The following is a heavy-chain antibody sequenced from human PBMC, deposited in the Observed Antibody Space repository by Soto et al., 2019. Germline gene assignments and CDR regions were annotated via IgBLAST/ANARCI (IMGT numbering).Heavy chain of an antibody. D-gene: IGHD3-22*01. J-gene: IGHJ4*02. CDR2: INHSGST. Sequence: HSCTLSLSCAVCRGSVSGSYCIMIRKPPGKGLEWIGEINHSGSTNYNPSLKSRVTISVDTSKNQFSLKLSSVTAADTAVYYFARGHPPIVVVKSYYFDYSGQRTLVTLSS. CDR3: ARGHPPIVVVKSYYFDY. CDR1: RGSVSGSY. V-gene: IGHV4-34*01.